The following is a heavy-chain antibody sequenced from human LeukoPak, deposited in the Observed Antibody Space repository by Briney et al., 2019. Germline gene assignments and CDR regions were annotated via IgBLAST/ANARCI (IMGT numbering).Heavy chain of an antibody. J-gene: IGHJ4*02. Sequence: GGSLRLSCAASGFTFSSYGMHWVRQAPGKGLEWVAFIRYDGSNKYYADSVKGRFTISRDNSKNTLYLQMNSLRAEDTAVYYCAKEAVAIFGVVIDYSDYWGQGTLVTVSS. CDR2: IRYDGSNK. D-gene: IGHD3-3*01. CDR1: GFTFSSYG. V-gene: IGHV3-30*02. CDR3: AKEAVAIFGVVIDYSDY.